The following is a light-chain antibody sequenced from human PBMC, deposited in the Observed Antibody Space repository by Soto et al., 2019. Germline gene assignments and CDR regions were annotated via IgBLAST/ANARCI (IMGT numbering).Light chain of an antibody. CDR2: SNN. V-gene: IGLV1-44*01. CDR1: SSNIGSNT. J-gene: IGLJ2*01. Sequence: QSVLTQPPSASGTPGQRVTISCSGSSSNIGSNTVNWYQQLPGTAPKLLISSNNQRPSGVPDRFSGSKSGTSASLAISGLQSEDEADYYCAAWDDSLDVVFGGGTKLTV. CDR3: AAWDDSLDVV.